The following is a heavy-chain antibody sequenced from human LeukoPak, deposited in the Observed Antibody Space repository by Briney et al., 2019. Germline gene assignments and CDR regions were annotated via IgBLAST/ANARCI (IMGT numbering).Heavy chain of an antibody. CDR3: AREFKVGGSCYPGYFQH. V-gene: IGHV4-59*01. J-gene: IGHJ1*01. Sequence: SETLSLTCTVSSGSITNYYWSWIRQPPGKGLEWIGFIYYSGNTNYNPSLKSRVTISVDTSKNQFSLKLSSVTAADTAVYYCAREFKVGGSCYPGYFQHWGQGTLVTVSS. CDR2: IYYSGNT. D-gene: IGHD2-15*01. CDR1: SGSITNYY.